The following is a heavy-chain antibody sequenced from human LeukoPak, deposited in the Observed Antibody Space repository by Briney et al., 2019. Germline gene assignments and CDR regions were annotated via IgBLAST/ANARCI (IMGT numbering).Heavy chain of an antibody. CDR1: GGSISSYY. CDR2: IYTSGST. Sequence: SETLSLTCTVSGGSISSYYWSWIRQPAGKGLEWIGRIYTSGSTNYNPSLKSRVTMSVDTSKNQFSLKLSSVTAADTAVYYCARERYYYDSSGFPDPWGQGTLVTASS. CDR3: ARERYYYDSSGFPDP. D-gene: IGHD3-22*01. J-gene: IGHJ5*02. V-gene: IGHV4-4*07.